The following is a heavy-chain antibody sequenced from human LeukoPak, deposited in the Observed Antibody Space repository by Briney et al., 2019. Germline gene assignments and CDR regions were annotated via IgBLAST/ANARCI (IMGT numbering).Heavy chain of an antibody. Sequence: GESLKISCKGSGYSFTCYWIGWVRHMPGKGLEWMGIIYPDDSDTKYSPSFQGQVTISADKSISTAYLQWSSLKASDTAMYYCARLEFWTNAVCFSNYYYSMDVWGRGTTVTVSS. J-gene: IGHJ6*03. V-gene: IGHV5-51*01. CDR3: ARLEFWTNAVCFSNYYYSMDV. CDR2: IYPDDSDT. D-gene: IGHD2-8*01. CDR1: GYSFTCYW.